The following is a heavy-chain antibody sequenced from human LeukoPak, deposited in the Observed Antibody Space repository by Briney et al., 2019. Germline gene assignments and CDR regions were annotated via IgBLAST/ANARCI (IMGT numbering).Heavy chain of an antibody. Sequence: GGSLRLSCAASGFIFSDHYLHWVRQAPGKGLEWVAVISYDGSNKYYADSVKGRFTISRDNSKNTLYLQMNSLRAEDTAVYYCATIPVRYDYVWGSYRSENNDYWGQGTLVTVSS. CDR1: GFIFSDHY. CDR2: ISYDGSNK. V-gene: IGHV3-30-3*01. D-gene: IGHD3-16*02. CDR3: ATIPVRYDYVWGSYRSENNDY. J-gene: IGHJ4*02.